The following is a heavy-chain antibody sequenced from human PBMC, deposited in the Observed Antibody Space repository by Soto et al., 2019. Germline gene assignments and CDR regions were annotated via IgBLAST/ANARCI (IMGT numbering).Heavy chain of an antibody. D-gene: IGHD1-26*01. CDR1: GFTFSSYA. CDR2: ISYDGSNK. CDR3: ATDSGSYYGFSDFDY. V-gene: IGHV3-30-3*01. J-gene: IGHJ4*02. Sequence: GGSLRLSCAASGFTFSSYAMHWVRQAPGKGLEWVAVISYDGSNKYYADSVKGRFTISRDNSKTTLYLQMNSLRAEDTAVYYCATDSGSYYGFSDFDYWGQGSLVTVSS.